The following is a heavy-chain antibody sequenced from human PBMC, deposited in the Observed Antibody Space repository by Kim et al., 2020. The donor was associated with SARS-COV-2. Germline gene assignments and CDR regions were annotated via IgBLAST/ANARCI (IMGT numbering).Heavy chain of an antibody. CDR2: IDNDGTTT. V-gene: IGHV3-74*01. CDR3: TRGPF. CDR1: GFSFSEWW. Sequence: GGSLRLSCAASGFSFSEWWMDWVRQAPGKGPEWVARIDNDGTTTLYADSVKGRFTISRDNSKNTLYLQMTSLRADDTAVYYCTRGPFWGQGTLFTVSS. J-gene: IGHJ4*02.